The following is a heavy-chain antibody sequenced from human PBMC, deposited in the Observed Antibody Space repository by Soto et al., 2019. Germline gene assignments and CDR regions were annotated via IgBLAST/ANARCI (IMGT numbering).Heavy chain of an antibody. CDR2: ISGNGDDP. CDR3: AKGGHFSHFEL. CDR1: GLTFGAYA. J-gene: IGHJ2*01. V-gene: IGHV3-23*01. D-gene: IGHD3-3*02. Sequence: EKQLLDSGGNLVQPGGSLRLSCVASGLTFGAYAMTWIRQAPGKGLEWVSTISGNGDDPFYADSVRGRFTISRDNSNNIHYRQMNSLRVDDTAVYYCAKGGHFSHFELWGRGTLVTVSS.